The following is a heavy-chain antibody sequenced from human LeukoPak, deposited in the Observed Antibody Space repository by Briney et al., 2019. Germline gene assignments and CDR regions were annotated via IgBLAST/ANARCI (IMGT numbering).Heavy chain of an antibody. V-gene: IGHV4-34*01. CDR1: GGSFSGYY. CDR2: IYHSGST. J-gene: IGHJ6*02. Sequence: SETLSLTCAVYGGSFSGYYWSWIRQPPGKGLEWIGEIYHSGSTNYNPSLKSRVTISVDKSKNQFSLKLSSVTAADTAVYYCASIYGDYGYYYGMDVWGQGTTVTVSS. D-gene: IGHD4-17*01. CDR3: ASIYGDYGYYYGMDV.